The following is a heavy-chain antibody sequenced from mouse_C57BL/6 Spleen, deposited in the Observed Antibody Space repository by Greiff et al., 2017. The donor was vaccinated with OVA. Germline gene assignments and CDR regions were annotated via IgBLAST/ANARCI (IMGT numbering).Heavy chain of an antibody. Sequence: VQLQQSGAELVRPGTSVKVSCKASGYAFTNYLIEWVKQRPGQGLEWIGVINPGSGGTNYNEKFKGKATLTADKSSSTAYMQLSSLTSEDSAVYFCARDEALSYDGYPFAYWGQGNLVTVSA. J-gene: IGHJ3*01. D-gene: IGHD2-3*01. CDR1: GYAFTNYL. CDR2: INPGSGGT. V-gene: IGHV1-54*01. CDR3: ARDEALSYDGYPFAY.